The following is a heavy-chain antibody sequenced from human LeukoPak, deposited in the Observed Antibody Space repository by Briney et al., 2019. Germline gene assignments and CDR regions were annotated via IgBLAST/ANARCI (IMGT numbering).Heavy chain of an antibody. CDR1: GYTFTGYY. D-gene: IGHD6-19*01. Sequence: ASEKVSCKASGYTFTGYYMHWVRQAPGQGLEWMGWTNPNSGGTNYAQKFQGRVTMTRDTSISTAYMELSRLRSDDTAVYYCASPRCSSGWYFDYWGQGTLVTVSS. CDR3: ASPRCSSGWYFDY. CDR2: TNPNSGGT. J-gene: IGHJ4*02. V-gene: IGHV1-2*02.